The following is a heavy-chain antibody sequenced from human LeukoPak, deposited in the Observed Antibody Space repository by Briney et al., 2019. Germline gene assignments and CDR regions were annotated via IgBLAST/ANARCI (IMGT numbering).Heavy chain of an antibody. J-gene: IGHJ4*02. V-gene: IGHV4-34*01. Sequence: PSETLSLTCAVYGGSFSGYYWSWIRQPPGKGLEWIGEINHSGGTNYNPSLKSRVTISVDTSKNQFSLKLSSATAADTAVYYCARGRQGIVVVPAAPTEDYWGQGTLVTVSS. CDR3: ARGRQGIVVVPAAPTEDY. D-gene: IGHD2-2*01. CDR1: GGSFSGYY. CDR2: INHSGGT.